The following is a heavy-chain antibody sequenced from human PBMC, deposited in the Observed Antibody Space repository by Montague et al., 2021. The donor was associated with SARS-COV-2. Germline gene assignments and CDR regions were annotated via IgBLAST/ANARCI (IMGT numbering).Heavy chain of an antibody. CDR3: AKDGEALAWGTFDI. D-gene: IGHD3-10*01. CDR1: CDSISSHNYF. V-gene: IGHV4-39*07. CDR2: VDYSGLT. J-gene: IGHJ3*02. Sequence: SETLSLTCTVSCDSISSHNYFWAWIRQPPGKGLEWIGSVDYSGLTFYSPSLESRVTISVDTSKKQFSLKVNSVTAADTAVYYCAKDGEALAWGTFDIWGQGTMVTVSS.